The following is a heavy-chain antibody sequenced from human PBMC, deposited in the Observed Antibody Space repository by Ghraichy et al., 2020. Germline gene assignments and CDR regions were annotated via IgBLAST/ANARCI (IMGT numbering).Heavy chain of an antibody. CDR2: IELGGST. D-gene: IGHD6-13*01. V-gene: IGHV4-34*01. Sequence: SETLSLTCAVSGGAFMDYFWSWIRQTPGRGLEWIGEIELGGSTNYNPSLKSRATISVDPTKKRFPLRLTSVTDADMGVYYCARGDIFSSSSSRAFDFWGQGTVVPVSS. CDR3: ARGDIFSSSSSRAFDF. CDR1: GGAFMDYF. J-gene: IGHJ3*01.